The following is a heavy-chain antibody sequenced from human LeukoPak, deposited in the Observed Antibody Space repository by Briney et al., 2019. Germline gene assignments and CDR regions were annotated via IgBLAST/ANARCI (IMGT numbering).Heavy chain of an antibody. CDR2: ISGSGGST. CDR1: GFTFSSYA. Sequence: PGGSLRLSCAASGFTFSSYAMSWVRQAPGKGLEWVSAISGSGGSTYYADSVKGRFTISRDNSKNTLYLQMNSLRAEDTAVYYCAKDITPGIAVAGTLYEIDYWGQGTLVTVSS. V-gene: IGHV3-23*01. J-gene: IGHJ4*02. D-gene: IGHD6-19*01. CDR3: AKDITPGIAVAGTLYEIDY.